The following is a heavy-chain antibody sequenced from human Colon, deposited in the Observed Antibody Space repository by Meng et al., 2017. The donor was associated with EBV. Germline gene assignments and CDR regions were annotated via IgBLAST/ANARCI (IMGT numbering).Heavy chain of an antibody. Sequence: LKWSGPGLVKPPQTLSLTCTVPGGSINSGDYYWSWIRQPPGKGLEWIGYIYYTGSTYYNPSLKSRVTISMDTSKNQFSLRLSSVTAADTAVYYCARNYYFDYWGQGTLVTVSS. V-gene: IGHV4-30-4*01. CDR1: GGSINSGDYY. J-gene: IGHJ4*02. CDR3: ARNYYFDY. CDR2: IYYTGST.